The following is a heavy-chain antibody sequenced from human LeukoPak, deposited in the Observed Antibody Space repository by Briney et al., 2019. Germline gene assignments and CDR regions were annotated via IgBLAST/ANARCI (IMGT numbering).Heavy chain of an antibody. CDR2: ISAYNGNT. V-gene: IGHV1-18*01. J-gene: IGHJ6*02. Sequence: ASVKVSCKASGYTFTSYGISWVRQAPGQGLEWMGWISAYNGNTNYAQKLQGRVTMTTDTSTSTAYMELGSLRSDDTAVYYCAKEGIAGYSYGQSNPSYYYGMDVWGQGTTVTVSS. D-gene: IGHD5-18*01. CDR1: GYTFTSYG. CDR3: AKEGIAGYSYGQSNPSYYYGMDV.